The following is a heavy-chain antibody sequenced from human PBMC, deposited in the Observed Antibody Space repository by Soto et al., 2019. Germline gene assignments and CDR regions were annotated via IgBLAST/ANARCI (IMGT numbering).Heavy chain of an antibody. CDR2: ISSSSSYI. CDR1: GFTFSSYS. D-gene: IGHD1-20*01. Sequence: GGSLRLSCAASGFTFSSYSMNWVRQAPGKGLEWVSSISSSSSYIYYADSVKGRFTISRDNAKNSLYLQMNSLRAEDTAVYYCARAYNWNYYYYYMDVWGKGTTVTVSS. V-gene: IGHV3-21*01. CDR3: ARAYNWNYYYYYMDV. J-gene: IGHJ6*03.